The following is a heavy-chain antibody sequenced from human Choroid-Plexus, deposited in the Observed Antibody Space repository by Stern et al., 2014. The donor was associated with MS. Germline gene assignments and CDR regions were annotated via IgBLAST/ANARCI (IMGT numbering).Heavy chain of an antibody. Sequence: VQLLESGGGVVQPGRPLRLSCVAFGFTFGSCAMHWVRQAPGKGLEWVAGVSYDGSNKYYADSVKGRFTISRDNSQNTLYMQMSSLRPEDTAVYYCAKDRQYLTYFFDHWGQGSLVTGSS. V-gene: IGHV3-30*18. CDR3: AKDRQYLTYFFDH. J-gene: IGHJ5*02. CDR1: GFTFGSCA. D-gene: IGHD2/OR15-2a*01. CDR2: VSYDGSNK.